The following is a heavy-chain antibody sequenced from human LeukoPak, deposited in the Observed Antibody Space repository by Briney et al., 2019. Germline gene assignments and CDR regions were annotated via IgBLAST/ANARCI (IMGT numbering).Heavy chain of an antibody. J-gene: IGHJ4*02. V-gene: IGHV4-59*05. D-gene: IGHD6-13*01. CDR3: ARLGSSWSYYFDY. Sequence: SETLSLTCTVSGDSISSYYWSWIRQPPGKGLEWIGSIYYSGSTYYNPSLKSRVTISVDTSKNQFSLKLSSVTAADTAVYYCARLGSSWSYYFDYWGQGTLVTVSS. CDR2: IYYSGST. CDR1: GDSISSYY.